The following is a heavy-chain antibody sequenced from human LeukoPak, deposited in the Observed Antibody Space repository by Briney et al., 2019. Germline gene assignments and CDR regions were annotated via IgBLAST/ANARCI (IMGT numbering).Heavy chain of an antibody. V-gene: IGHV3-23*05. CDR1: GFTFSTYA. Sequence: GGSLRLSCAASGFTFSTYAMSWVRQAPGKGLEWVSVIFSSGATYYADSVKGRFTISRDNSKNTLYLQMNSLRAEDTAVYYCAKDGEARGFDFDFWGQGTLVTVSS. CDR2: IFSSGAT. J-gene: IGHJ4*02. D-gene: IGHD3-10*01. CDR3: AKDGEARGFDFDF.